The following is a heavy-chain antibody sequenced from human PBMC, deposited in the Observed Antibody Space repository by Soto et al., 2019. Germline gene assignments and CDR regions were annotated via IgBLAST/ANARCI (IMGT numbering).Heavy chain of an antibody. D-gene: IGHD3-16*02. CDR2: IFSNDEK. V-gene: IGHV2-26*01. CDR1: GFSLSNARMG. J-gene: IGHJ4*02. CDR3: ARMEDDYVWGSYRLDY. Sequence: QVTLKESGPVLVNPTETLTLTCTVSGFSLSNARMGVSWIRQPPGKALEWLAHIFSNDEKSYSTSLKSRLTISKDTSKSQVVLTMTNMDPVDTATYYCARMEDDYVWGSYRLDYWGQGTLVTVSS.